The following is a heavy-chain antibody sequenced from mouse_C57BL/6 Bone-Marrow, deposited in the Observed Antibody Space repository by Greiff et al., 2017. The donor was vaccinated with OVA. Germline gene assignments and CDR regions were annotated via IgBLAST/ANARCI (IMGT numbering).Heavy chain of an antibody. CDR1: GFTFSDYY. CDR2: INYDGSST. CDR3: AREKDITTVVATYWYFDV. V-gene: IGHV5-16*01. D-gene: IGHD1-1*01. Sequence: EVKLVESEGGLVQPGSSMKLSCTASGFTFSDYYMAWVRQVPEKGLEWVANINYDGSSTYYLDSLKSRFIISRDNAKNILYLQMSSLKSEDTATYYCAREKDITTVVATYWYFDVWGTGTTVTVSS. J-gene: IGHJ1*03.